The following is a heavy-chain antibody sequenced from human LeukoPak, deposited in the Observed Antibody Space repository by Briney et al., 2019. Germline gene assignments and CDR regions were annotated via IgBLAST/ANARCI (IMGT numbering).Heavy chain of an antibody. D-gene: IGHD6-13*01. CDR1: GYYFISYL. V-gene: IGHV1-3*01. CDR3: AREDLNVAASANWFDP. CDR2: INPGNGNT. J-gene: IGHJ5*02. Sequence: ASVKVSCKASGYYFISYLMHWVRQAPGQRLEWMGWINPGNGNTKYSQNFQGRVTITKDTSASTAYMELSSLRSEDTAVYYCAREDLNVAASANWFDPWGQGTLVTVSS.